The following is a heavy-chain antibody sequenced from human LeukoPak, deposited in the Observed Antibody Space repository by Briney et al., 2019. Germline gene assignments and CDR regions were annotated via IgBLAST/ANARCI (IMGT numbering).Heavy chain of an antibody. D-gene: IGHD6-13*01. V-gene: IGHV3-74*01. CDR3: ARPTKEGSSWYWWFDP. Sequence: GGSLRLSCAASGFTFSSYWMHWVRQAPGKGLVWVSRINNDGSRTIYADSVKGRFTISRDNAKNTLYLQMNSLRAEDTAVYYCARPTKEGSSWYWWFDPWGQGTLVTVSS. J-gene: IGHJ5*02. CDR2: INNDGSRT. CDR1: GFTFSSYW.